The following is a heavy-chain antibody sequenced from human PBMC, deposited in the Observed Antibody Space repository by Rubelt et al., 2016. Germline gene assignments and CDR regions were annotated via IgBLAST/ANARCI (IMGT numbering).Heavy chain of an antibody. V-gene: IGHV3-23*01. D-gene: IGHD3-16*01. CDR1: GFTFSSNA. CDR3: AKGLRGGTYDAFDI. CDR2: ISGSGGNT. J-gene: IGHJ3*02. Sequence: EVQLLESGGGLVQPGGSLRLSCTASGFTFSSNAMSWVRQAPGKGLEWVSAISGSGGNTYYAESVKGRFTISRDKSKKTLHLQMNSLRVEDTAIYYCAKGLRGGTYDAFDIWGQGAMVTVSS.